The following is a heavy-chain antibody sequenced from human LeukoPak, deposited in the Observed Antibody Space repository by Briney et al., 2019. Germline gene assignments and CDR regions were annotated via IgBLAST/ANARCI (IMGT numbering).Heavy chain of an antibody. Sequence: ASVKVSCKASGYTFTGYYMHWVRQAPGQGLEWMGRINPNSGGTNYAQKFQGRVTMTRDTSISTAYMELGRLRSDDTAVYYCARVVLDSSGYRGVDVWGKGTTVTVSS. CDR3: ARVVLDSSGYRGVDV. CDR2: INPNSGGT. D-gene: IGHD3-22*01. J-gene: IGHJ6*04. CDR1: GYTFTGYY. V-gene: IGHV1-2*06.